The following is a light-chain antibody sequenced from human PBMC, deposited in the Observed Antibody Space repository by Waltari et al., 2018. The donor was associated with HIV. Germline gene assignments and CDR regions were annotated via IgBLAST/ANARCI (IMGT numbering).Light chain of an antibody. CDR1: SNDVGGYNY. Sequence: QSALTQPASVSGSPGQSITISCTGSSNDVGGYNYFSWYQQHPGKAPRLMIYDVSTRPSGVSDLFSGSKSGDTASLTISGLQPEDEADYYCESYTSTSVWVFGGGTRLTVL. CDR3: ESYTSTSVWV. CDR2: DVS. J-gene: IGLJ3*02. V-gene: IGLV2-14*03.